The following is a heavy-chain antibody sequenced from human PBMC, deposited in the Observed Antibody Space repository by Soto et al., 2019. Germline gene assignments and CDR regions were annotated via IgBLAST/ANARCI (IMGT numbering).Heavy chain of an antibody. J-gene: IGHJ3*02. D-gene: IGHD1-1*01. CDR1: GGFVSSGSYY. V-gene: IGHV4-61*01. CDR2: MRNSGGT. CDR3: ARVERGTVTTVVDAFDI. Sequence: SETLSLTCAVYGGFVSSGSYYWSWIRQPPGKGLEWIGEMRNSGGTHFNPSLKSRVTISVDTSKNQFSLKMSSVTAADTALYYCARVERGTVTTVVDAFDIWGPGTMVTVSS.